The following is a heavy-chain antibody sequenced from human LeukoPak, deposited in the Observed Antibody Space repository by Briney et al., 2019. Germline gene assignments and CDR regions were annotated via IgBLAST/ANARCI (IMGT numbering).Heavy chain of an antibody. V-gene: IGHV3-30*03. CDR1: GVTLSAYA. D-gene: IGHD3-22*01. Sequence: VRSLNLSCAASGVTLSAYAMHWGRQAPGNRLGWVAVISYEGSNKYYADSVKGRFTISRDNSKNTLYLQMNSLRAEDTAVHYSRSYYYPIDYWGQGTLVTVSS. CDR2: ISYEGSNK. J-gene: IGHJ4*02. CDR3: RSYYYPIDY.